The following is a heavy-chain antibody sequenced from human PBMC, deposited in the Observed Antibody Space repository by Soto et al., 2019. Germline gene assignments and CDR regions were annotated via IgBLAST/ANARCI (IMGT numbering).Heavy chain of an antibody. V-gene: IGHV3-11*06. CDR3: ARSPVAATFWFDL. CDR1: GFSFSAYY. D-gene: IGHD2-15*01. CDR2: ISSSSNYI. Sequence: PGGSLRLSCAAAGFSFSAYYMSWIRQAPGKGLEWVSYISSSSNYINYADSVKGRFTISRDNAKNSLYLQMNSLRAEDAAAYYCARSPVAATFWFDLWGQGTVVTVSS. J-gene: IGHJ5*02.